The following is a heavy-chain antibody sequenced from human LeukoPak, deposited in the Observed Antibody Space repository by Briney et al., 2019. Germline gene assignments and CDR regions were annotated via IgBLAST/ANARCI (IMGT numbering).Heavy chain of an antibody. CDR3: AKDAYCGGDCYSDYCYYGMDV. CDR2: ISYDGSNK. D-gene: IGHD2-21*02. J-gene: IGHJ6*02. V-gene: IGHV3-30*18. Sequence: GGSLRLSCAASGFTFSSYGMHWVRQAPGKGLEWVAVISYDGSNKYSADSVKGRFTISRDNSQNTLYLQMNSLRAEDTVVYYCAKDAYCGGDCYSDYCYYGMDVWGQGTTVTVSS. CDR1: GFTFSSYG.